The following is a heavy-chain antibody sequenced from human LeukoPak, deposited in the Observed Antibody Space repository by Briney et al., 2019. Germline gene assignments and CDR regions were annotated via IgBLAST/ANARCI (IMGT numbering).Heavy chain of an antibody. CDR1: GGTFSSYA. J-gene: IGHJ3*02. CDR2: IIPIFGTA. D-gene: IGHD2-2*01. Sequence: SVKVSCKASGGTFSSYAISWVRQAPGQGLEWMGGIIPIFGTANYAQKFQGRVTITADESTSTAYMELSSLRSEDTAVYYCASDCSSTSCPPPPLGGGAFDTWGQGTMVTVSS. CDR3: ASDCSSTSCPPPPLGGGAFDT. V-gene: IGHV1-69*13.